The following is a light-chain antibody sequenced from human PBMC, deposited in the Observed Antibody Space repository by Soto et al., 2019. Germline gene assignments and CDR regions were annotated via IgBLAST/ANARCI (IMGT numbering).Light chain of an antibody. CDR2: GAS. V-gene: IGKV3-15*01. CDR1: QSVSST. J-gene: IGKJ4*01. CDR3: QQYSTWPLT. Sequence: EVVMTQSPATLSVSPGERATLSCRASQSVSSTLAWYQQKPGQAPRHLIYGASTRATGIPARFSGSGSGTEFTLTISSLQSEDFAVYYCQQYSTWPLTFGGGTKVEIK.